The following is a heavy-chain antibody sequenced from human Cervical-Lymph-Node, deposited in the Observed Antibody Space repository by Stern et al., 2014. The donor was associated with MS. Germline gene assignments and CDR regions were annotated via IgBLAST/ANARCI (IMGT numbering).Heavy chain of an antibody. Sequence: EDQLVESGAEVTKPGTTVKLSCKVSGYIFTDYYLHWVRQAPGKGLEWVGLVDPEDAQAMYAGKFQGRVTITADTSTDTGYLELSSLRSEDTAIYYCGAEDYGTGSPNYWGQGSRVTVTS. CDR2: VDPEDAQA. D-gene: IGHD3-10*01. CDR1: GYIFTDYY. V-gene: IGHV1-69-2*01. J-gene: IGHJ4*02. CDR3: GAEDYGTGSPNY.